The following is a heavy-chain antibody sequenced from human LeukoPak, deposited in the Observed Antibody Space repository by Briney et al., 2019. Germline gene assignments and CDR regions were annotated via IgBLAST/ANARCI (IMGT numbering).Heavy chain of an antibody. Sequence: GGSLRLSCTASGFTFNRYGMHWIRQPPGKGLEWVAYIRYDSSDKKYGGSVEGRLTISRDNSKNTLYLQMSSLRAEDTAIYYCARVGLDNTGWHINWFDPWGQGTLVTVSP. CDR1: GFTFNRYG. J-gene: IGHJ5*02. V-gene: IGHV3-30*02. D-gene: IGHD6-19*01. CDR2: IRYDSSDK. CDR3: ARVGLDNTGWHINWFDP.